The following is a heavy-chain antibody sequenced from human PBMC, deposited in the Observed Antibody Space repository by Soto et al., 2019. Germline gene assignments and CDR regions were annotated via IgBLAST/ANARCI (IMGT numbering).Heavy chain of an antibody. Sequence: ASVQVSCKASGYTFTSYYMHWVRQAPGQGLEWMGIINPSGGSTSYAQKFQGRVTMTRDTSTSTVYMELSSLRSEDTAVYYCARDSDSYDYIWGSYRLNWFDPWGQGTLVTVSS. J-gene: IGHJ5*02. D-gene: IGHD3-16*02. CDR3: ARDSDSYDYIWGSYRLNWFDP. CDR1: GYTFTSYY. CDR2: INPSGGST. V-gene: IGHV1-46*03.